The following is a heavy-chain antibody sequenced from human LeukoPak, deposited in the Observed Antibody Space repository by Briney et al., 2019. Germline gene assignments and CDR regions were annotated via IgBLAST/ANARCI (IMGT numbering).Heavy chain of an antibody. CDR3: ARDSGQHYGYKWFDP. J-gene: IGHJ5*02. CDR1: GGSISSSSYY. CDR2: IYYSGST. Sequence: SETLSLTCTVSGGSISSSSYYWGWIRQPPGKGLEGIGSIYYSGSTYYNPSLKSRVTISVDTSKNQFSLKLSSVTAADTAVYYCARDSGQHYGYKWFDPWGQGTLVTVSS. D-gene: IGHD4-17*01. V-gene: IGHV4-39*07.